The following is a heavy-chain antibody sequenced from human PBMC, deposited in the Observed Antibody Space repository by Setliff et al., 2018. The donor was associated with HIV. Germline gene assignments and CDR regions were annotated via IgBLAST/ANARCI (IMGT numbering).Heavy chain of an antibody. CDR3: ARVARVHPFDP. Sequence: SETLSLTCTVSGGSISGYYWSWIRQPPGKGLEWIGLIYYTGIPTYNTSLKSRVTMSVDRSKNQFSLRLTSVTAADTAMYYCARVARVHPFDPWGQGTLVTVSS. CDR1: GGSISGYY. CDR2: IYYTGIP. J-gene: IGHJ5*02. V-gene: IGHV4-59*01.